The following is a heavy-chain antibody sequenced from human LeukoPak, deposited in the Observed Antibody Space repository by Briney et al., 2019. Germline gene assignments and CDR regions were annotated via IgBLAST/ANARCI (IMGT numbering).Heavy chain of an antibody. Sequence: SVKVSCKASGYTFTGYYMHWVRQAPGQGLEWMGWINPNSGGTNHAQKFQGRVTMTRETSISTAYMELSRLRSDDTAVYYCARAVPTGTLDYWGQGTLVTVSS. V-gene: IGHV1-2*02. CDR1: GYTFTGYY. D-gene: IGHD1-1*01. CDR3: ARAVPTGTLDY. J-gene: IGHJ4*02. CDR2: INPNSGGT.